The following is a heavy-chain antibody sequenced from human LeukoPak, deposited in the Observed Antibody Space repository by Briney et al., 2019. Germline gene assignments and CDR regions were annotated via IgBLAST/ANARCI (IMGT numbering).Heavy chain of an antibody. J-gene: IGHJ4*02. Sequence: SETLSLTCTVSGDSISSSSAYWGWIRQPPGKGLEWIGSIYYTKNTYYNPSLESRVTISADTSKNQFSLTLGSVSATDTAVYYCASPRGFSYGYFDYWGQGTLVTVSS. V-gene: IGHV4-39*01. CDR2: IYYTKNT. CDR1: GDSISSSSAY. D-gene: IGHD5-18*01. CDR3: ASPRGFSYGYFDY.